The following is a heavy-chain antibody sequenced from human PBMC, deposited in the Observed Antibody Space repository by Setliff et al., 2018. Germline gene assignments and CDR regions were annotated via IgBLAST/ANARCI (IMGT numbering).Heavy chain of an antibody. J-gene: IGHJ3*02. CDR2: INHSGST. CDR3: ASARVLRYFDWLSPDAFDI. Sequence: SETLSLTCAVYGGSFSGYYWSWIRQPPGKGLEWIGEINHSGSTNYNPSLKSRVAISVDTSKNQFSLKLSSVTAADTAVYYCASARVLRYFDWLSPDAFDIWGQGTMVTVSS. D-gene: IGHD3-9*01. V-gene: IGHV4-34*01. CDR1: GGSFSGYY.